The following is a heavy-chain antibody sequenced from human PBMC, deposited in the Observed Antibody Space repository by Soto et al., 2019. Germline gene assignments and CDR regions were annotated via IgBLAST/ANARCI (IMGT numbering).Heavy chain of an antibody. Sequence: QVQLQQWGAGLLKPSETLSLTCAVYGGSFSGYYWSWIRQPPGKGLEWIGEINHSGSTNYNPSLRSRVTISVDTSKNQFSQKLSSVTAAYTAVYCCARPTKYSSSWYGPGYYLDYWGQGTLVTVSS. CDR3: ARPTKYSSSWYGPGYYLDY. CDR2: INHSGST. J-gene: IGHJ4*02. D-gene: IGHD6-13*01. V-gene: IGHV4-34*01. CDR1: GGSFSGYY.